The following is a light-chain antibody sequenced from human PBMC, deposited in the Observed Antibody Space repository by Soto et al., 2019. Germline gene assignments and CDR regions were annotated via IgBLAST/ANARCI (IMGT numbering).Light chain of an antibody. CDR1: QSVSSN. V-gene: IGKV3D-15*01. J-gene: IGKJ5*01. CDR3: QQYGSSPPIT. CDR2: GAS. Sequence: EIVMTQSPATLSVSPGERATLSCRASQSVSSNLVCYQHKPDPATLLLNYGASSTATGLPPRFSGSGSRTEFTLTISSLQSEDFAVYCCQQYGSSPPITFGQGTRLEIK.